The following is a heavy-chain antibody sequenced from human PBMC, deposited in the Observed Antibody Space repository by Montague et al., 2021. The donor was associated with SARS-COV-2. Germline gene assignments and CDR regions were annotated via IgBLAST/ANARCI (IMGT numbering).Heavy chain of an antibody. V-gene: IGHV3-74*01. CDR2: INSDGSST. J-gene: IGHJ6*02. D-gene: IGHD3-3*01. CDR1: GSTFRSYW. Sequence: SLRLSCAASGSTFRSYWMHWVRQAPGKGLVWVSRINSDGSSTGYADSVKGRFTISRDNAKNTLYLRMNSLRAEDTAVYYCARSIGDFWSGYEDYYSAMGVWGQGTTVTVSS. CDR3: ARSIGDFWSGYEDYYSAMGV.